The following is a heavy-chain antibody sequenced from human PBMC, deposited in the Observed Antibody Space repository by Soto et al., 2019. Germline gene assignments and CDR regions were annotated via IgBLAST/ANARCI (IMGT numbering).Heavy chain of an antibody. J-gene: IGHJ6*02. CDR2: IWYDGSNK. V-gene: IGHV3-33*01. CDR1: GFTFSSYG. CDR3: ASLPGPCGGDCYVNGMDV. D-gene: IGHD2-21*02. Sequence: QPGGSLRLSCAASGFTFSSYGMHWVRQAPGKGLEWVAVIWYDGSNKYYADSVKGRFTISRDNSKNTLYLQMNSLRAEDTAVYYCASLPGPCGGDCYVNGMDVWGQGTTVTVSS.